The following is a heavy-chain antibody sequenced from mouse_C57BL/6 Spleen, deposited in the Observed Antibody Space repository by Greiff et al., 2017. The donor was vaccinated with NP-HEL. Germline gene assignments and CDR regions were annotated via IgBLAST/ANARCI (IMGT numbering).Heavy chain of an antibody. J-gene: IGHJ4*01. V-gene: IGHV1-22*01. CDR3: ARFIYDGYYVAMDY. CDR1: GYTFTDYN. Sequence: EVMLVESGPELVKPGASVKMSCKASGYTFTDYNMHWVQQSHGKSLEWIGYINPNNGGTSYNQKFKGKATLTVNKSSSTAYMELRSLTSEDSAVYYCARFIYDGYYVAMDYWGQGTSVTVSS. D-gene: IGHD2-3*01. CDR2: INPNNGGT.